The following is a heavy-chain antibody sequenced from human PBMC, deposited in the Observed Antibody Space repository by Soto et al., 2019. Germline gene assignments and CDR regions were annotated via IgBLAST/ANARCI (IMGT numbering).Heavy chain of an antibody. V-gene: IGHV3-23*01. D-gene: IGHD2-8*02. CDR1: GFPFSAYA. Sequence: EVQLLESGGGLAQTGGSLTLSCAASGFPFSAYAMNWVRQAPGKGLEWIWTISGGGGSIYYADSVKGRITVSRDNPKNTLYLDLDNLRGDDTAVYYCPHSPEEFQLISGGGPLDYWGQGTQVTVSS. CDR3: PHSPEEFQLISGGGPLDY. CDR2: ISGGGGSI. J-gene: IGHJ4*02.